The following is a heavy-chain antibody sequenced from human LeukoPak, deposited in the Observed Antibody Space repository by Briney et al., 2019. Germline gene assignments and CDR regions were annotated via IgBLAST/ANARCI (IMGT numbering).Heavy chain of an antibody. CDR3: AKDKRYSSGWYYLDY. J-gene: IGHJ4*02. D-gene: IGHD6-19*01. Sequence: GGSLRLSCAASGFTFSSYAMSWVRQAPGKGLEWVSAISGSGGSTYYADSVKGRFTISRDNSKNTLYLQMNSLRAEDTAVYYCAKDKRYSSGWYYLDYWGQGTLVTVSS. V-gene: IGHV3-23*01. CDR2: ISGSGGST. CDR1: GFTFSSYA.